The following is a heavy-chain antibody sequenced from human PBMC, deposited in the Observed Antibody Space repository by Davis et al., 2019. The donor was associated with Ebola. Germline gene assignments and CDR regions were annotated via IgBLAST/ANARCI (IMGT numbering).Heavy chain of an antibody. D-gene: IGHD4-17*01. J-gene: IGHJ4*02. V-gene: IGHV3-21*01. Sequence: GESLKISCAASGFTFSNYAMSWVRQAPGKGLEWVSSISSSSYIYYADSVKGRFTISRDNAKNSLYLQMNSLRAEDTAVYYCARDTYGDYSLDYWGQGTLVTVSS. CDR3: ARDTYGDYSLDY. CDR1: GFTFSNYA. CDR2: ISSSSYI.